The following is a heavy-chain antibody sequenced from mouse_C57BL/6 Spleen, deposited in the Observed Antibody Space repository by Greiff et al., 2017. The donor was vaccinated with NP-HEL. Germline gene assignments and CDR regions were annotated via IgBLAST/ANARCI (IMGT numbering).Heavy chain of an antibody. Sequence: EVQLQQSGAELVKPGASVKLSCTASGFNIKDYYMHWVKQRTEQGLEWIGRIDPEDGATKYAPKFQGKATITADTSSNTAYLQLSSLTSEDTAVYYCAPYYYGSSTWFAYWGQGTLVTVSA. V-gene: IGHV14-2*01. J-gene: IGHJ3*01. D-gene: IGHD1-1*01. CDR1: GFNIKDYY. CDR2: IDPEDGAT. CDR3: APYYYGSSTWFAY.